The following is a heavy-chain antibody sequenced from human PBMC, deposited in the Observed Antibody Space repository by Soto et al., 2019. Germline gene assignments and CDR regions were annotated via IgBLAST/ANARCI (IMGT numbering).Heavy chain of an antibody. D-gene: IGHD3-3*01. CDR2: IKQDGSDK. CDR1: GFTFSNFW. V-gene: IGHV3-7*03. J-gene: IGHJ3*02. Sequence: ESGGGLVQPGGSLTLSCAASGFTFSNFWMNWVRQTPGKGLEWLANIKQDGSDKYYADSVRGRFTIFRDNTKKSLYLEMNSLRAEDTALYYCARDNGADFWAAMERVYAFDIWGQGTGVTVSS. CDR3: ARDNGADFWAAMERVYAFDI.